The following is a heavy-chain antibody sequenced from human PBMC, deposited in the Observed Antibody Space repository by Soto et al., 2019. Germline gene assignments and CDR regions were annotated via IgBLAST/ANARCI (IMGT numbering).Heavy chain of an antibody. J-gene: IGHJ6*02. CDR1: GFTFSSYG. CDR2: IWYDGSNK. D-gene: IGHD6-19*01. CDR3: AGDTVAVALYYYYGMDV. Sequence: PGGSLRLSCAASGFTFSSYGMHWVRQAPGKGLEWVAVIWYDGSNKYYADSVKGRFTISRDNSKNTLYLQMNSLRAEDTAVYYCAGDTVAVALYYYYGMDVWGQGTTVTVSS. V-gene: IGHV3-33*01.